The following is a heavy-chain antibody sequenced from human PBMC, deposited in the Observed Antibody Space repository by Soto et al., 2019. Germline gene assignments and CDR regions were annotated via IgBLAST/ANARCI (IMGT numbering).Heavy chain of an antibody. CDR1: GFSFSTTG. CDR3: AQDLYSSDWFNFFDS. J-gene: IGHJ5*01. V-gene: IGHV3-30*18. Sequence: QVQLVESGGGVVQPGRSLRLSCAASGFSFSTTGMHWVRQAPGKGLEWVAMISHDGGAVHFADSVKGRFTISRDDSTNTLYLQMNSLRPEDTAVYYCAQDLYSSDWFNFFDSWGQGSLVTVSS. D-gene: IGHD6-19*01. CDR2: ISHDGGAV.